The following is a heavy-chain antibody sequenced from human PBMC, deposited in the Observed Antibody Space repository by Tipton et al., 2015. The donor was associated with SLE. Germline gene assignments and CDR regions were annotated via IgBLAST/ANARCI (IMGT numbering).Heavy chain of an antibody. V-gene: IGHV4-59*01. D-gene: IGHD6-19*01. CDR2: IQITATT. J-gene: IGHJ4*02. Sequence: TLSLTCTVSGGSFSRYFWSWIRQPPGKGLEWIGHIQITATTNYNPSLKSRVTISVDTAKNQYSLKVNSVTAADTAVYFCARRDYSSGWDYFDHWGQGPLVTVSS. CDR1: GGSFSRYF. CDR3: ARRDYSSGWDYFDH.